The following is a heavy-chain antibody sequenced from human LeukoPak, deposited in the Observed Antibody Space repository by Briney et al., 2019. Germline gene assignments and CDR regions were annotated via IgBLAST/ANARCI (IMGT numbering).Heavy chain of an antibody. V-gene: IGHV1-46*01. CDR2: ISPSGGST. CDR1: GGTFSNYA. Sequence: ASVKVSCKASGGTFSNYAINWVRQAPGQGPEWMGVISPSGGSTTYAQKFQGRVTLTRDMSTSTDYLELSSLRSEDTAVYYCARVRYFDWLLFDYWGQGTLVTVSS. CDR3: ARVRYFDWLLFDY. D-gene: IGHD3-9*01. J-gene: IGHJ4*02.